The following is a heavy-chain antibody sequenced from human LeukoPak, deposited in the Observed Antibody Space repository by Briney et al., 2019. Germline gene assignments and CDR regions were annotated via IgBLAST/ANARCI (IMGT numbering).Heavy chain of an antibody. D-gene: IGHD7-27*01. V-gene: IGHV3-73*01. CDR1: GFTFSDSA. CDR3: TRQSSGDWRPNDF. J-gene: IGHJ4*02. Sequence: GGSLTLSCAASGFTFSDSAIHWVRQASGKGLEWVGRISSKDNSYATAYAASVKGRFTISRDDSKNTAYLQMNSLKTEDTAVYYCTRQSSGDWRPNDFWGQGTLVTVSS. CDR2: ISSKDNSYAT.